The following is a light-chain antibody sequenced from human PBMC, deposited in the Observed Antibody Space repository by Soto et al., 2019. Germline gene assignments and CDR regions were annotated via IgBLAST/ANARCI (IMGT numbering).Light chain of an antibody. CDR1: QSFSSSY. Sequence: EIVLTQSPGTLSLSPGERATLSCRASQSFSSSYLAWYQQKPGQAPRLLIYGASSRATGIPDRFSGSGSGTDLTLTISSLETEDFAVYYCQQYGSALFTFGPGTKVDVK. CDR3: QQYGSALFT. CDR2: GAS. V-gene: IGKV3-20*01. J-gene: IGKJ3*01.